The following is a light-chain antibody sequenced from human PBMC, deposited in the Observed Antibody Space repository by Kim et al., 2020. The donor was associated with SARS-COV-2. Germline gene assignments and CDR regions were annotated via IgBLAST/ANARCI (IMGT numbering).Light chain of an antibody. CDR2: GAS. Sequence: APGDRAALSCRSSQGVSSTLAWYQQKPGQAPKLLIYGASTRATGIPARFSGSGSGTEFTLTISSLQSEDFAVYYCQQYNNWPPLTFGGGTKVDIK. J-gene: IGKJ4*01. CDR3: QQYNNWPPLT. CDR1: QGVSST. V-gene: IGKV3-15*01.